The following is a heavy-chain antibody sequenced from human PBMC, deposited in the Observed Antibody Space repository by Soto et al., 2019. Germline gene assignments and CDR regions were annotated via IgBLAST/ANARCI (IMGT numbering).Heavy chain of an antibody. CDR3: AGAYGSGSYCKI. J-gene: IGHJ4*02. Sequence: PSETLSLTCTVSGGCISSGGYYWSWIRQHPGTGLEWIGHSSYSGSTYYNTSLKSRVTISVDTSRNQFSLIVSSVTAADTAVYYCAGAYGSGSYCKIWGQGTLVTVSS. D-gene: IGHD3-10*01. CDR2: SSYSGST. V-gene: IGHV4-31*03. CDR1: GGCISSGGYY.